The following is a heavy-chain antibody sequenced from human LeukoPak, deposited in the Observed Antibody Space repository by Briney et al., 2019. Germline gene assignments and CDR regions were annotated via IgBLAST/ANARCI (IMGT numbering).Heavy chain of an antibody. CDR1: GFTFSSYA. D-gene: IGHD2-2*02. CDR3: AKQALYCSSTSCYIFRT. CDR2: ISGSGGST. J-gene: IGHJ4*02. Sequence: GGSLRLSCAASGFTFSSYAMSWVRQAPGKGLEWVSAISGSGGSTYYADSVKGGFTISRDNSKNTLYLQMNSLRAEDTAVYYCAKQALYCSSTSCYIFRTWGQGTLVTVSS. V-gene: IGHV3-23*01.